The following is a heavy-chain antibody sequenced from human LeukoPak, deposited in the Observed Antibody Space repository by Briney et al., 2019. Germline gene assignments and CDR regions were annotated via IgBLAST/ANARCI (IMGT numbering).Heavy chain of an antibody. D-gene: IGHD2-2*02. J-gene: IGHJ6*02. V-gene: IGHV4-28*05. CDR3: ARTMSSSHTVYGMDV. Sequence: TETLSLTCAVSGYSISSSNWWGWIRQPPGEGLEWIGYIYYSGSIYYNPSLKSRVTMSVDTSKNQFSLKLSSVTAVDTAVYYCARTMSSSHTVYGMDVWGQGTTVTVSS. CDR1: GYSISSSNW. CDR2: IYYSGSI.